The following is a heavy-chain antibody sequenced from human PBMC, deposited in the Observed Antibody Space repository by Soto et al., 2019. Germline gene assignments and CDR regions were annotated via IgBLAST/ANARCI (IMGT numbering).Heavy chain of an antibody. CDR1: GGSVSNSDYY. Sequence: LSLTCAVSGGSVSNSDYYWGWIRQSPGEGLEWIGSVSSTGTTYPKSSLKSRVIMSVDTSKNQFSLRLASVTAADTAVYYCGSLLGSPWGWFDPWGQGTQVTVS. J-gene: IGHJ5*02. D-gene: IGHD3-16*01. CDR3: GSLLGSPWGWFDP. V-gene: IGHV4-39*01. CDR2: VSSTGTT.